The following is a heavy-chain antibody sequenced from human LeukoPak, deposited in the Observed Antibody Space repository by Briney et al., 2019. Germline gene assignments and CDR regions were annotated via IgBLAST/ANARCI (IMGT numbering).Heavy chain of an antibody. CDR3: VRHLLARGVII. Sequence: PSESLSLTCTVSGDSISSHYWSWIRQPPGKGLEWIGFIYYTGSTKYNPSLESRVTILVDTSKKHLSRKLNSVTAADTAVYYCVRHLLARGVIIWGQGTLVTVSS. CDR1: GDSISSHY. D-gene: IGHD3-10*01. V-gene: IGHV4-59*08. J-gene: IGHJ4*02. CDR2: IYYTGST.